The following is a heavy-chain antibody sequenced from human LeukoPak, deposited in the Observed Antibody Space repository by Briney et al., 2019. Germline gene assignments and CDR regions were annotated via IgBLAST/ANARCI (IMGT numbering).Heavy chain of an antibody. Sequence: SETLSLTCTVSGYSISSGYYWGWIQQPPGKGLEWIGSIYHSGSTYYNPSLKSRVTISVDTSKNQFSLKLSSVTAADTAVYYCARGVLYSGYDWDGGSYYFDYWGQGTLVTVSS. J-gene: IGHJ4*02. CDR1: GYSISSGYY. D-gene: IGHD5-12*01. CDR2: IYHSGST. CDR3: ARGVLYSGYDWDGGSYYFDY. V-gene: IGHV4-38-2*02.